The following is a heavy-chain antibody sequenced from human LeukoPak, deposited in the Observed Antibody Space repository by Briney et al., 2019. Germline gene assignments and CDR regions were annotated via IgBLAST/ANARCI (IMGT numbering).Heavy chain of an antibody. Sequence: GGSLRLSCAVSGFTFGSYGMHWVRQAPGKGLEWVSYISTGSTTISYADSVKGRFTISRDNAKSSLYLEMSSLRAEDTAMYYCARGFYTPDYWGQGTLVTVSS. J-gene: IGHJ4*02. V-gene: IGHV3-48*01. CDR1: GFTFGSYG. CDR3: ARGFYTPDY. CDR2: ISTGSTTI.